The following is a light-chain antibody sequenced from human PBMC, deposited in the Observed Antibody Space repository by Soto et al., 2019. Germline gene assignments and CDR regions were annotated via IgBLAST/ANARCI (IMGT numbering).Light chain of an antibody. CDR3: QQRNDWVT. Sequence: EVVLTQSPATLSLSPGARAPLSCRASQSIRNYLAWYQQKPGQAPRLLIYDASYRATGIPARFSGSGSGTDFILTISSLEPEDSGVYYCQQRNDWVTFGGGTKVDIK. V-gene: IGKV3-11*01. CDR2: DAS. CDR1: QSIRNY. J-gene: IGKJ4*01.